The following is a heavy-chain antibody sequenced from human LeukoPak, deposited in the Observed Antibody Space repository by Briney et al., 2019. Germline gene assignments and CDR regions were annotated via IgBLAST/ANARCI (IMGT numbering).Heavy chain of an antibody. CDR1: GFTFSSYG. CDR3: ARAKFSYYFDY. V-gene: IGHV3-33*01. CDR2: IWYDGSKK. J-gene: IGHJ4*02. Sequence: GGSLRLSCAASGFTFSSYGMNWVRQAPGKGLEWVAGIWYDGSKKYYADSVRGRFTISRDNSENTVYLQMNSLRAEDTAVYYCARAKFSYYFDYWGQGTLVTVSS.